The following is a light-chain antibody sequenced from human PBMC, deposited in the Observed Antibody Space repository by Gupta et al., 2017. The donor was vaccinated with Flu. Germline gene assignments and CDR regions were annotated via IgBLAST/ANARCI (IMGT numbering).Light chain of an antibody. CDR3: QQYYSIPQT. Sequence: GERATINCESSQSVLYSSNNKNYLAWYQKKPGQPPKLLIYWASTRESGVPDRFSGSGSGTDFTLTISSLQAEDVAVYYCQQYYSIPQTFGQG. CDR2: WAS. CDR1: QSVLYSSNNKNY. V-gene: IGKV4-1*01. J-gene: IGKJ1*01.